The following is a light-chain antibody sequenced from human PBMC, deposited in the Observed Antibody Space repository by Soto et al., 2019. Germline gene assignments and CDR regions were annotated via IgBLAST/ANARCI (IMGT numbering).Light chain of an antibody. V-gene: IGLV2-14*03. Sequence: QSALTQPASVSGSPGQSITISCDGTSSDVGGYNYVSWYQQHPGKAPKLMIYDVSNRPPGVSNRFSGSKSGNTASLTISGLQAEDEADYYCSSFTSSSTVMFGGGTKLTVL. CDR3: SSFTSSSTVM. CDR1: SSDVGGYNY. CDR2: DVS. J-gene: IGLJ3*02.